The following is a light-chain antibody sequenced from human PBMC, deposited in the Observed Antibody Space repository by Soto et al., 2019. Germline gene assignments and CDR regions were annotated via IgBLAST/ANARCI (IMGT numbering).Light chain of an antibody. CDR3: AAWDDSLNGVV. Sequence: QSVLTQPPSASGTPGQRVTIACSGSSSNIGSTTVKWYQQLPGTAPKLLIYNNNQRPSGVPDRFSGSKSGTSASLAISGLQSEDEADYYCAAWDDSLNGVVFGGGTQLTGL. CDR1: SSNIGSTT. J-gene: IGLJ3*02. V-gene: IGLV1-44*01. CDR2: NNN.